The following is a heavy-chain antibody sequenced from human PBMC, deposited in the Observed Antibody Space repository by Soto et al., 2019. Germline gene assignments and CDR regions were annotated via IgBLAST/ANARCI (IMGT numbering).Heavy chain of an antibody. D-gene: IGHD4-4*01. CDR1: GGSVSSSSYY. V-gene: IGHV4-39*01. J-gene: IGHJ5*02. CDR2: VYYSGST. CDR3: ARHPPEGDYSNFFNWFDP. Sequence: PSETLSLTCTVSGGSVSSSSYYWGWVRQPPGKGLEWIGSVYYSGSTYYNPSLKSRVTISVDTSKNHFSLKLSSVTAADTAVYYCARHPPEGDYSNFFNWFDPWGQGTLVTVSS.